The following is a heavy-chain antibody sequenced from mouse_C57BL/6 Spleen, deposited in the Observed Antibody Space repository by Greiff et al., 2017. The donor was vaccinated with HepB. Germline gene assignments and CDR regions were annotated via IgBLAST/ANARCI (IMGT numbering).Heavy chain of an antibody. CDR1: GYTFTDYE. CDR2: IDPETGGT. V-gene: IGHV1-15*01. D-gene: IGHD3-2*02. CDR3: TRGDSSGRISMDY. Sequence: QVQLQQSGAELVRPGASVTLSCKASGYTFTDYEMHWVKQTPVHGLEWIGAIDPETGGTAYNQKFKGKAILTADKSSSTAYMELRSLTSEDSAVYYCTRGDSSGRISMDYWGQGTSVTVSS. J-gene: IGHJ4*01.